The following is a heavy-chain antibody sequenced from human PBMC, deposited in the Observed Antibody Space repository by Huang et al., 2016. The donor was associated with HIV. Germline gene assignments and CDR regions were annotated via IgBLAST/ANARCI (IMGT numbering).Heavy chain of an antibody. CDR1: GGSFNNFG. J-gene: IGHJ3*01. Sequence: QVQLVQSGAEVRKPGYSVKVSCRASGGSFNNFGINWVRQAPGQGLEWMGGIIPRFGTRNDAQRFKDRVTITADETTGVVHLEVTSLRSDDTAVYFCAKRGGAWGSPYAFDLWGPGTMVTVSS. CDR3: AKRGGAWGSPYAFDL. D-gene: IGHD3-16*01. V-gene: IGHV1-69*13. CDR2: IIPRFGTR.